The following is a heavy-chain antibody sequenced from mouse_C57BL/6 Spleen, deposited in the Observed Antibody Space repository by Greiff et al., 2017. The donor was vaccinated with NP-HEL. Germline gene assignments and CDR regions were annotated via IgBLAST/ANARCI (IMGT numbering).Heavy chain of an antibody. D-gene: IGHD4-1*01. Sequence: EVQLVESGPGLVKPSQSLSLTCSVTGYSITSGYYWNWIRQFPGNKLEWMGYISYDGSNNYNPSLKNRISITRDTSKNQFFLKLNSVTTEDTATYYCARDRNWDGGAWFAYWGQGTLVTVSA. V-gene: IGHV3-6*01. CDR2: ISYDGSN. CDR1: GYSITSGYY. J-gene: IGHJ3*01. CDR3: ARDRNWDGGAWFAY.